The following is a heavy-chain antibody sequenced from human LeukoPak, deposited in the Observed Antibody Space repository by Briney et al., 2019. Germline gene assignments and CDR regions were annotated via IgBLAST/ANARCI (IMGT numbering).Heavy chain of an antibody. D-gene: IGHD2-2*02. CDR3: ARGDIVVVPAAIRSHDAFDI. Sequence: PSETLSLTCTVSGGSISSGDYYWSWIRQPPGKGLEWIGYIYYSGSTYYNPSLKSRVTISVDTSKNQFSLKLSSVTAADTAVYYCARGDIVVVPAAIRSHDAFDIWGQGTMVTVSS. V-gene: IGHV4-30-4*08. J-gene: IGHJ3*02. CDR1: GGSISSGDYY. CDR2: IYYSGST.